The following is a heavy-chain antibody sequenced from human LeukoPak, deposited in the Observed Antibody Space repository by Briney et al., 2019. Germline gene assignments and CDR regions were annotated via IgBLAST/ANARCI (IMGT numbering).Heavy chain of an antibody. D-gene: IGHD5-24*01. CDR1: GGSFSGYY. J-gene: IGHJ6*02. Sequence: SETLSLTCAVYGGSFSGYYWSWIRQPPGKGLEWIGEINHSGSTNYNPSLKSRVTISVDTSKNQFSLKLSSVTAADTAVYYCVFHGSDYYYGMDVWGQGTTVTVSS. CDR3: VFHGSDYYYGMDV. CDR2: INHSGST. V-gene: IGHV4-34*01.